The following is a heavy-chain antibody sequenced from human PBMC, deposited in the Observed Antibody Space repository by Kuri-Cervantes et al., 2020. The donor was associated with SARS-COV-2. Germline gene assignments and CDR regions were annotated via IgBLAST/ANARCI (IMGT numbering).Heavy chain of an antibody. D-gene: IGHD5-24*01. Sequence: SVKVSCKASGYTFSDYSNYYMYWVRQAPGQGLEWMGWITPFNGNTNYAQRFQDRVTITRDRSMSTAYMELSSLRFEDTAMYYCARSGPGAISREDGAFDIWGQGTMVTVSS. V-gene: IGHV1-45*02. J-gene: IGHJ3*02. CDR1: GYTFSDYSNYY. CDR3: ARSGPGAISREDGAFDI. CDR2: ITPFNGNT.